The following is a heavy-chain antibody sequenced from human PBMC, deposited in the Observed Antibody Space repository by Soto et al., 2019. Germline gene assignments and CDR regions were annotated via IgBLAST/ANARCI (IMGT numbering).Heavy chain of an antibody. V-gene: IGHV1-69*13. J-gene: IGHJ4*02. D-gene: IGHD3-10*01. CDR2: IIPIFGTA. CDR1: GGTFSSYA. CDR3: ASSAYGSGSSFDY. Sequence: ASVKVSCKASGGTFSSYAISWVRQAPGQGLEWMGGIIPIFGTANYAQKFQGRVTITADGSTSTAYMELSSLRSEDTAVYYCASSAYGSGSSFDYWGQGTLVTVSS.